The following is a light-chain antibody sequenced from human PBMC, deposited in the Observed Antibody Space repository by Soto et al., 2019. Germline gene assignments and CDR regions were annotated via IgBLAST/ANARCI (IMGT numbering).Light chain of an antibody. CDR1: SSDVGGYNY. J-gene: IGLJ1*01. Sequence: QSVLTQPPSASGSPGQSVAISCTGTSSDVGGYNYVSWYQQHPGKAPKLMIYDVSERPSGVPDRFSGSKSGNTASLTVSGLQSEDEADYFCSSYAGTHVVFGTGTKVTVL. V-gene: IGLV2-8*01. CDR2: DVS. CDR3: SSYAGTHVV.